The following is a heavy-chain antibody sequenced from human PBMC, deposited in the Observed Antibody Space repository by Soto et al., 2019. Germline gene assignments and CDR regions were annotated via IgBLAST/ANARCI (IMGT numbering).Heavy chain of an antibody. CDR2: IYNGGST. D-gene: IGHD7-27*01. CDR3: TRGPSGDKVDF. Sequence: PSETLSLTCPVSGGSMSRGDYYWSWIRQSPDKGQEWIGHIYNGGSTFSNPSLKSRVTISVDTSKNQFSLNLSSVTAADTAVYYCTRGPSGDKVDFWGQGALVTVSS. CDR1: GGSMSRGDYY. V-gene: IGHV4-30-4*01. J-gene: IGHJ4*02.